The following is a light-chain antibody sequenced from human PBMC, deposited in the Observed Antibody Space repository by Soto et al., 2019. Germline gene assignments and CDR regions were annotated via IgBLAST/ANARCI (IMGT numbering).Light chain of an antibody. CDR2: DAS. CDR1: QGIVRW. CDR3: QHYYGFSRT. J-gene: IGKJ1*01. V-gene: IGKV1-5*01. Sequence: DIQMTQSPPTLSASVGDRVTITCRASQGIVRWLAWYQQKPGKAPKLLIYDASSLASGVPSRFSGSGAGTEFTLTISSLQPDDFATYYCQHYYGFSRTFGQGTQVEIK.